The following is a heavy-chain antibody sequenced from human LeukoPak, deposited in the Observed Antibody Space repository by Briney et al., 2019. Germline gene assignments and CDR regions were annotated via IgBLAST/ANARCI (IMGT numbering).Heavy chain of an antibody. J-gene: IGHJ4*02. CDR2: INHSGST. CDR3: ARDRGSGAYCGGDCYSSYFDD. D-gene: IGHD2-21*02. Sequence: SETLSLTCAVYGGSFSGYYWSWIRQPPGKGLEWIGEINHSGSTNYNPSLKSRVAISVDTSKNQLSLKLTFVTAADTAVYYCARDRGSGAYCGGDCYSSYFDDWGRGTLVTVSS. V-gene: IGHV4-34*01. CDR1: GGSFSGYY.